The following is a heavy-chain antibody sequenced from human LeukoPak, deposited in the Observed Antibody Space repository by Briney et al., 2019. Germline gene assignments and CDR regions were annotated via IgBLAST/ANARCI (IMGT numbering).Heavy chain of an antibody. CDR3: AKDQLNRFCSAGSCSITLDS. CDR1: GFSFSSYG. D-gene: IGHD3-3*01. CDR2: ITGSTRTT. V-gene: IGHV3-23*01. Sequence: GGTLRLSCAASGFSFSSYGMSWVRQAPGEGLEWVSAITGSTRTTYYADSMKGRFTISRDNSKNMLYLQMNSLRADDTAVYFCAKDQLNRFCSAGSCSITLDSWGQGTLVTVSS. J-gene: IGHJ4*02.